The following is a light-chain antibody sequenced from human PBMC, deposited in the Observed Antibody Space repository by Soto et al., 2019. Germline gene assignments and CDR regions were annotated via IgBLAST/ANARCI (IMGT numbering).Light chain of an antibody. CDR3: MQALHRPWT. Sequence: DIVMTQSPLSLPVTPGEPASISCRSSQSLLHSNGYNYLDWYLQKPGQSPQLLIYLGSNRASGVPDRFSGSGSGTDFTLKISRVQAEDVGVYYCMQALHRPWTFGQGTKVEIK. J-gene: IGKJ1*01. V-gene: IGKV2-28*01. CDR2: LGS. CDR1: QSLLHSNGYNY.